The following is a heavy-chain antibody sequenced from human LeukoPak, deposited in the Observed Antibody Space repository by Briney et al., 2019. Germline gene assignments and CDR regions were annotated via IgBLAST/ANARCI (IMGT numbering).Heavy chain of an antibody. CDR3: ARSRPSGGYATDY. Sequence: SETLSLTCTVSGGSISSYCWNWIRQPPGKGLEWIGYIYYSGSTYYNPSLKSRVTISVDMSKNQFSLKLSSVTAADTAVYYCARSRPSGGYATDYWGQGTLVTVSS. CDR2: IYYSGST. V-gene: IGHV4-59*01. CDR1: GGSISSYC. D-gene: IGHD5-12*01. J-gene: IGHJ4*02.